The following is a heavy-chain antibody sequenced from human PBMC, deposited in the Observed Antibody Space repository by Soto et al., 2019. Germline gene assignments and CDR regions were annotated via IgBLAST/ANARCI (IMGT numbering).Heavy chain of an antibody. CDR3: ARDLLAARPRYYFDY. CDR2: ISSSSSYI. CDR1: GFTFSSYS. D-gene: IGHD6-6*01. V-gene: IGHV3-21*01. J-gene: IGHJ4*02. Sequence: GGSLRLSCAASGFTFSSYSMNWVRQAPGKGLEWVSSISSSSSYIYYADSVKGRFTISRDNAKNSLYLQMNSLRAEDTAVYYCARDLLAARPRYYFDYWGQGTLVTSPQ.